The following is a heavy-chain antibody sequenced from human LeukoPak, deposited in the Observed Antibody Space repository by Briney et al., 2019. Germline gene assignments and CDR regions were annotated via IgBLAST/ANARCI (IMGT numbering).Heavy chain of an antibody. J-gene: IGHJ6*02. D-gene: IGHD2-15*01. CDR2: MSDSVRT. CDR3: ASRYCSGGSCHYYYYDMDV. Sequence: SGTLSLTCTVPGDSISSHYWNWIRQPPGKGLDWIGYMSDSVRTKDNPSLNSRVTLSADTSKNQFSLRLSSVTAADTAVYYCASRYCSGGSCHYYYYDMDVWGQGTTVTVSS. CDR1: GDSISSHY. V-gene: IGHV4-59*11.